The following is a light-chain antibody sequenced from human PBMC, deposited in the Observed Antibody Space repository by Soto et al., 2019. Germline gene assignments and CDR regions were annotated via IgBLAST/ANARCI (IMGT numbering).Light chain of an antibody. J-gene: IGKJ1*01. V-gene: IGKV3-15*01. CDR1: QSVRIN. CDR2: GAS. CDR3: QEYSKWPSRT. Sequence: EIVMTQSPATLAVSPGERATLSCRASQSVRINLAWYQQKNGQAPRLLVYGASTRASGIPDRFSGSGSGTEFTLTISSLQSEDFAVYYCQEYSKWPSRTFGPGTKVEIK.